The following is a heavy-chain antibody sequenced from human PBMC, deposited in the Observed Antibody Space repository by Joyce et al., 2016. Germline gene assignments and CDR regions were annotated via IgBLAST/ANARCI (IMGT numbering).Heavy chain of an antibody. V-gene: IGHV4-4*07. Sequence: QVQLQESGPGLVKPSETLSLTCTVSGGSISNYYWSWIRQPAGKGLEWIGRINTSGTTSYNPSLKSRGTLSLHRSKNQFSLKVSSVTAADTAVYYCARGQPPGVTLFDTWGQGTQVTVSS. J-gene: IGHJ4*02. CDR3: ARGQPPGVTLFDT. CDR1: GGSISNYY. D-gene: IGHD2-21*02. CDR2: INTSGTT.